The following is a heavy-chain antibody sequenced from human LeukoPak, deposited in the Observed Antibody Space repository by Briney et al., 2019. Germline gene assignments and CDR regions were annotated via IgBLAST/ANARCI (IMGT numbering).Heavy chain of an antibody. V-gene: IGHV1-18*01. J-gene: IGHJ6*03. CDR2: ISPYNGYT. Sequence: ASVKVSCKASGYTFTSYGISWVRQAPGQGLEWMGWISPYNGYTSYAQNFQGRVTMTTDASTSTAYMELRSLRSDDTAVYYCARARQGTGGYYFYYYMDVWGKGTTVTVSS. CDR3: ARARQGTGGYYFYYYMDV. D-gene: IGHD3/OR15-3a*01. CDR1: GYTFTSYG.